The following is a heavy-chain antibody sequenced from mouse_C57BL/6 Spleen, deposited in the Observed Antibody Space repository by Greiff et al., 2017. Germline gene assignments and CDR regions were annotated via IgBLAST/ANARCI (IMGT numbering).Heavy chain of an antibody. CDR3: ARASVIYDGYPYYFDY. Sequence: EVQRVESGGGLVKPGGSLKLSCAASGFTFSSYAMSWVRQTPEKRLEWVATISDGGSYTYYPDNVKGRFTISRDNAKNNLYLQMSHLKSEDTAMYYCARASVIYDGYPYYFDYWGQGTTLTVSS. CDR1: GFTFSSYA. V-gene: IGHV5-4*01. D-gene: IGHD2-3*01. CDR2: ISDGGSYT. J-gene: IGHJ2*01.